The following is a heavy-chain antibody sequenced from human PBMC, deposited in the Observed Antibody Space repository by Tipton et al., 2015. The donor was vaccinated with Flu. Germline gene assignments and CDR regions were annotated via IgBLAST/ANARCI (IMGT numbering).Heavy chain of an antibody. V-gene: IGHV3-48*03. CDR1: GFTFSSYE. Sequence: AASGFTFSSYEMNWVRQAPGKGLEWVSYISSSGSMVYYADSVKGRLTISRDNAKNSLYLQMNSLRVEDTAVYYCARDRGGIELWVGEYGMDVWGQGTTVTVSS. CDR3: ARDRGGIELWVGEYGMDV. CDR2: ISSSGSMV. D-gene: IGHD5-18*01. J-gene: IGHJ6*02.